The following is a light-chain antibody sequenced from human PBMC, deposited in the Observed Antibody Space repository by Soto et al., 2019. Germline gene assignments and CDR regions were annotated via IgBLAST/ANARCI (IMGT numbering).Light chain of an antibody. J-gene: IGKJ1*01. CDR3: QLYRSSAQWP. V-gene: IGKV3-20*01. Sequence: PGERVTLSCRASQSVGSNFLAWYQQKVGQAPRLLIYGASSRATGIPDRFSGSGSGTDFTLTISRLEPEDFAVYYCQLYRSSAQWPSGQVTTADIK. CDR1: QSVGSNF. CDR2: GAS.